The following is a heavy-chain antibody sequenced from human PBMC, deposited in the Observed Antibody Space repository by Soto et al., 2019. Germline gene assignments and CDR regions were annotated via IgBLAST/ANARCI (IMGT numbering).Heavy chain of an antibody. CDR2: ISDSGDAT. Sequence: EVQLLESGGNLVQPGGSLRLSCVASGFTFNNYVMTWVRQAPGKGLEWVSAISDSGDATYSADFVEGRFTISRDNSKNTLYLQMRDLITDDTAVYYCARGWQVRGGQFEYWGQGTLVSVSS. D-gene: IGHD2-15*01. CDR3: ARGWQVRGGQFEY. CDR1: GFTFNNYV. V-gene: IGHV3-23*01. J-gene: IGHJ4*02.